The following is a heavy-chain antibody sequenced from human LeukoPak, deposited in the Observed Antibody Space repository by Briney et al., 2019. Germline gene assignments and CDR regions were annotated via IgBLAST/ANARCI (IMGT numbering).Heavy chain of an antibody. CDR2: IYYSGST. Sequence: SQTLCLTCTVSGGSISSGDYYWSWIRQPPGKGLEWIGYIYYSGSTYYNPSLKSRVTISVDTSKNQFSLKLSSVTAADTAVYYCARDLGIAATTDYWGQGTLVTVSS. D-gene: IGHD6-13*01. CDR3: ARDLGIAATTDY. V-gene: IGHV4-30-4*01. J-gene: IGHJ4*02. CDR1: GGSISSGDYY.